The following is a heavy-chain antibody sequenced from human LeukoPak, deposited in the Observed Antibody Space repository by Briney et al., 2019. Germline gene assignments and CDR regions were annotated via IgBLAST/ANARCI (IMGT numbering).Heavy chain of an antibody. CDR3: ARGHLVAVIRVHFDY. D-gene: IGHD3-22*01. Sequence: SETLSLTCAVYGGSFSGYYWSWIRQPPGKGLEWIGEINHSGSTNYNPSLKSRVTISVDTSKNQFSLKLSPVTAADTAVYYCARGHLVAVIRVHFDYWGQGTLVTVSS. CDR1: GGSFSGYY. J-gene: IGHJ4*02. CDR2: INHSGST. V-gene: IGHV4-34*01.